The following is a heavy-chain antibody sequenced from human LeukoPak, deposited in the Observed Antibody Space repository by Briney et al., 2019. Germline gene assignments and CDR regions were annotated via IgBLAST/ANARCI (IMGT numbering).Heavy chain of an antibody. CDR3: ARQTGSGLFILP. CDR1: GGSISSSNSY. CDR2: IYYSGNT. D-gene: IGHD3/OR15-3a*01. J-gene: IGHJ4*02. V-gene: IGHV4-39*01. Sequence: PSETLSLTCTVSGGSISSSNSYWGWIRQPPGKGLEWIGSIYYSGNTYYNASLKSQVSISIDTSKNQFSLKLTSVAAADTAVYYCARQTGSGLFILPGGQGTLVTVSS.